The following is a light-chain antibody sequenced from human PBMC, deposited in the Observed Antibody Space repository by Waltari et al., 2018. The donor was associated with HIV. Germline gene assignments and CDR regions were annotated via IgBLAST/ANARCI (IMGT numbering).Light chain of an antibody. V-gene: IGKV1-33*01. CDR2: DAT. CDR1: QDINNY. CDR3: QHYDNFLHT. Sequence: IQMTQSPSSLSGSVGERVTITCQASQDINNYLNWYQQKAGRAPKLLIYDATNLEIGVPSRFSGSGSGTDVTLTISNLQPEDIATYYCQHYDNFLHTFGQGTKLEIK. J-gene: IGKJ2*01.